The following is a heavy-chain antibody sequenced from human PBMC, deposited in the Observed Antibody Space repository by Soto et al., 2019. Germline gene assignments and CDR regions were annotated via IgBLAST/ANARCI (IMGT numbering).Heavy chain of an antibody. Sequence: SVKVSCKASGGTFSSYAISWVRQAPGQGLEWMGGIIPIFGTANYAQKFQGRVTITADKSTSTAYMELSSLRSEDTAVYYCASDGRVLWLTDYYYYYGMDVWGQGTTVTVSS. D-gene: IGHD3-10*01. V-gene: IGHV1-69*06. CDR1: GGTFSSYA. J-gene: IGHJ6*02. CDR3: ASDGRVLWLTDYYYYYGMDV. CDR2: IIPIFGTA.